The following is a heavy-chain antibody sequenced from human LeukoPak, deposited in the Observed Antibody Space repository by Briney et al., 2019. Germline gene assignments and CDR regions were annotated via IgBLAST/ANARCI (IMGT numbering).Heavy chain of an antibody. CDR3: ARLPYSGYDW. V-gene: IGHV1-69*13. CDR1: GGTFSSYA. D-gene: IGHD5-12*01. Sequence: SVKVSCKASGGTFSSYAISWVRQAPGQGLEWMGGIIPIFGTANYAQKFQGRVTITADESTSTAYMELSRLRSDDTAVYYCARLPYSGYDWGGQGTLVTVSS. J-gene: IGHJ4*02. CDR2: IIPIFGTA.